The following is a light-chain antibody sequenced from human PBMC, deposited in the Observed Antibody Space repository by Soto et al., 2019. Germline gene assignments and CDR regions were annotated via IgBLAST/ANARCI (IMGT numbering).Light chain of an antibody. J-gene: IGKJ5*01. CDR3: QQYNNWPIT. CDR2: GAS. V-gene: IGKV3-11*01. CDR1: QSVSTY. Sequence: EIVLTQSPATLSLSPGERATLSCRASQSVSTYLAWYQQRPGQAPRLLIYGASYRATDTPPRFSGSGSGTDFTLTISSLQSEDFAVYYCQQYNNWPITFGQGTRLEIK.